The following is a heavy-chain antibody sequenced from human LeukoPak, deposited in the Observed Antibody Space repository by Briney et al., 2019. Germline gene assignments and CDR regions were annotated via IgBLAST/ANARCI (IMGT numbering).Heavy chain of an antibody. D-gene: IGHD3-10*01. CDR2: TYFRSKWYN. CDR3: ARTSRGAFDI. CDR1: GDRVSNHSFF. Sequence: SLTLSLTYALSGDRVSNHSFFWSWLRPSPSRGLEWVGRTYFRSKWYNEYTIIVQSRLTINSDTSKNQFSLQLISVTADDTAVYYCARTSRGAFDIWGQGTMVTVSS. V-gene: IGHV6-1*01. J-gene: IGHJ3*02.